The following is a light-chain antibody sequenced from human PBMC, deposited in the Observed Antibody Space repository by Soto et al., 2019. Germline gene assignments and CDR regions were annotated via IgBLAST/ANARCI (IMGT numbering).Light chain of an antibody. V-gene: IGKV1-6*01. J-gene: IGKJ4*01. CDR1: QGVRDD. Sequence: IQMTQSPSSLSASVGDRVTITCRASQGVRDDVGWYQQKPGQAPKLLIYSASTLQSWVPSRFSGSGSGTDFTLTISGLQTEDFGTYYCLQESNYPLTFGGGTKVEIK. CDR3: LQESNYPLT. CDR2: SAS.